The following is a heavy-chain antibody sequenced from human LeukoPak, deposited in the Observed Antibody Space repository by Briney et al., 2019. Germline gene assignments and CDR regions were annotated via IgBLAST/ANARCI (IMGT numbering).Heavy chain of an antibody. CDR1: GFTFSDYY. D-gene: IGHD3-22*01. CDR2: ISSSSSTI. Sequence: GGSLRLSCAASGFTFSDYYMTWIRQAPGKGLEWVSYISSSSSTIYYADSVKGRFTISRDNAKNSLYLQMNSLRAEDTAVYYCASIMRDYYDSSGTLFDYWGQGTLVTVSS. CDR3: ASIMRDYYDSSGTLFDY. J-gene: IGHJ4*02. V-gene: IGHV3-11*04.